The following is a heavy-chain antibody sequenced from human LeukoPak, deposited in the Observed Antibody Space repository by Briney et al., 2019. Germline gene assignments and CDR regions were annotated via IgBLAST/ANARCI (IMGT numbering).Heavy chain of an antibody. V-gene: IGHV4-4*07. CDR2: IYTSGST. CDR3: ARGVDDYVWGSYRAPLTSDAFDI. J-gene: IGHJ3*02. Sequence: KASETLSLTCTVSGGSISSYYWNWIRQPAGKGLEWTGRIYTSGSTNYNPSPKSRVTMSVDTSKNQLSLKLSSVTAADTAVYYCARGVDDYVWGSYRAPLTSDAFDIWGQGTMVTVSS. D-gene: IGHD3-16*02. CDR1: GGSISSYY.